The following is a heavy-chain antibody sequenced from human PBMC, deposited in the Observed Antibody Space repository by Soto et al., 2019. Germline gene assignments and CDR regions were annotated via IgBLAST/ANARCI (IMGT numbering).Heavy chain of an antibody. Sequence: EVQLVESGGGLVQPGGSPKLSCAASGFTLSGSAMHWVRQASGKGLAWVGRIRTKANTYATAYGASVKGRFTISRDDSKNAAYLQMNSLTIEDTAVYYCTRLAYGDHKGLSGMDVWGQGTRVTVSS. V-gene: IGHV3-73*02. J-gene: IGHJ6*02. CDR1: GFTLSGSA. D-gene: IGHD4-17*01. CDR2: IRTKANTYAT. CDR3: TRLAYGDHKGLSGMDV.